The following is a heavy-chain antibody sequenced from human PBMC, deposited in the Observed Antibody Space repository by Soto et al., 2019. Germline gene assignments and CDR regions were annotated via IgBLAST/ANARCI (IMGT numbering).Heavy chain of an antibody. CDR1: GFTFSSYA. CDR2: ISGSGGST. CDR3: AKDRRITIFGVVKVRPPADY. V-gene: IGHV3-23*01. Sequence: GGSLRLSCAASGFTFSSYAMSWVRQAPGKGLEWVSAISGSGGSTYYADSVKGRFTISRDNSKNTLYLQMNSLRAEDTAVYYCAKDRRITIFGVVKVRPPADYWGQGTLVTVSS. D-gene: IGHD3-3*01. J-gene: IGHJ4*02.